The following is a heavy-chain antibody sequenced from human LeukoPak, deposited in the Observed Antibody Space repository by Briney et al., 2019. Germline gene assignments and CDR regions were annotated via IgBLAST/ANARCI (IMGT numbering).Heavy chain of an antibody. CDR1: GDSISSGPYY. Sequence: PSETLSLTCTVSGDSISSGPYYWSWIRQPPGKGLEWIGEINHSGSTNYNPSLKSRVTISVDTSKNQFSLKLSSVTAADTAVYYCARDRIAVAGTPTTFDYWGQGTLVTVSS. CDR2: INHSGST. CDR3: ARDRIAVAGTPTTFDY. J-gene: IGHJ4*02. D-gene: IGHD6-19*01. V-gene: IGHV4-39*07.